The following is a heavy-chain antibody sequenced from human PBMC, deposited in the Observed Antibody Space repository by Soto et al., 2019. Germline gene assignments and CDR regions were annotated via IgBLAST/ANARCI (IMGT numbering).Heavy chain of an antibody. CDR3: ARETAPVLRYFDWLLNTEGFADY. CDR1: GVTCSSYV. D-gene: IGHD3-9*01. J-gene: IGHJ4*02. V-gene: IGHV3-33*01. CDR2: IWYDGSEK. Sequence: SLSLSCGASGVTCSSYVRHWVRPAPGKGLEWVAVIWYDGSEKYYVDSVKGRFTISRDNAKNSLYLQMNSLRAEDTAVYYCARETAPVLRYFDWLLNTEGFADYWGQGTLVNVSS.